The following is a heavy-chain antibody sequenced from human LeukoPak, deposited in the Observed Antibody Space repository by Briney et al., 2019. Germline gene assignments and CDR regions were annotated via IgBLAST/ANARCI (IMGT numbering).Heavy chain of an antibody. CDR1: GGSISSGSYY. Sequence: PSQTLSLTCTVSGGSISSGSYYWSWIRQPAGKGLEWIGRIYTSGSTNYNPSLKSRVTISVDTSKNQFSLKLSSVTAADTAAYYCARARVGVVSSLGYYYYYMDVWGKGTTVTVSS. V-gene: IGHV4-61*02. D-gene: IGHD3-3*01. J-gene: IGHJ6*03. CDR2: IYTSGST. CDR3: ARARVGVVSSLGYYYYYMDV.